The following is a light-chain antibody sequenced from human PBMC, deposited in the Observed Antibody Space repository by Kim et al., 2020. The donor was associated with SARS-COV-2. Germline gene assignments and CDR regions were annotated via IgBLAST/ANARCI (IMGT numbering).Light chain of an antibody. CDR1: SSNIGAAHD. J-gene: IGLJ3*02. V-gene: IGLV1-40*01. CDR2: DNT. CDR3: QTYDSSLSGSL. Sequence: SVTISCTGSSSNIGAAHDVHWYQQLPGAAPKLLIYDNTNRPSWIADRFSGSKSGTSASLAITGLQAEDEADYYCQTYDSSLSGSLFGGGTKLTVL.